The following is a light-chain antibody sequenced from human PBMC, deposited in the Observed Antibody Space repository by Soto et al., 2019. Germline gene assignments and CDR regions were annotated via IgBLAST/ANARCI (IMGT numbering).Light chain of an antibody. Sequence: EIVLTQSPATLSVSPGERATLSCRASQSVSSNLAWYQQKPGQVPRLLIYGASSRPTGIPDRFSGSGSGTDFSLTISRLEPEDFAVYYCQQYGSSPWTFGQGTKVDNK. CDR3: QQYGSSPWT. J-gene: IGKJ1*01. V-gene: IGKV3-20*01. CDR2: GAS. CDR1: QSVSSN.